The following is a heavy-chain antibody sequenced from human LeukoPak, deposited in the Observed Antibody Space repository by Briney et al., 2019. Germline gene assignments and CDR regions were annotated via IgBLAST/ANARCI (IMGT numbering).Heavy chain of an antibody. J-gene: IGHJ4*02. V-gene: IGHV3-13*04. CDR1: GLTFSSND. CDR2: IGTAGET. Sequence: SGGSLRLSCAASGLTFSSNDMHWVRHVTGKGLEWVSFIGTAGETYYPGSVKGRFTISRDDAKNSLYLQMNSLRAGDTAVYYCARGVVGAGTHFDYWGQGTLVTVSS. CDR3: ARGVVGAGTHFDY. D-gene: IGHD2-2*01.